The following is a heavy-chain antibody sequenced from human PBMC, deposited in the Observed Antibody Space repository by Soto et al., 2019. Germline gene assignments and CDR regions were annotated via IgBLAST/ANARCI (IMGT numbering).Heavy chain of an antibody. J-gene: IGHJ6*03. CDR1: GGSISSSSHY. V-gene: IGHV4-39*01. D-gene: IGHD3-3*01. CDR3: ARLYDFWSGYYGHYYSYYMDV. Sequence: SETLSLTCTVSGGSISSSSHYWGWIRQPPGKGLEWIGSIYYSGSTYYNPSLKSRVTISVDTSKNQFSLKLSSVTAADTAVYYCARLYDFWSGYYGHYYSYYMDVWGKGTTVTVSS. CDR2: IYYSGST.